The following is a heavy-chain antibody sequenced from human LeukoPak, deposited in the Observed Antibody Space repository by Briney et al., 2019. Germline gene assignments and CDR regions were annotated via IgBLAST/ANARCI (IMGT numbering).Heavy chain of an antibody. CDR3: ARERAMVRGFDI. D-gene: IGHD3-10*01. V-gene: IGHV3-48*03. CDR2: ISSSGSTI. CDR1: GFTFSSDA. Sequence: PGGSLRLSCAASGFTFSSDAMSWVRQAPGKGLEWVSYISSSGSTIYYADSVKGRFTISRDNAKNSLYLQMNSLRAEDTAVYYCARERAMVRGFDIWGQGTMVTVSS. J-gene: IGHJ3*02.